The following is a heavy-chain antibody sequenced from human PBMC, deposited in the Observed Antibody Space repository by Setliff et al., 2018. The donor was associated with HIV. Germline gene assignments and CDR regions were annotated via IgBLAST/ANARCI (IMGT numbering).Heavy chain of an antibody. J-gene: IGHJ4*02. D-gene: IGHD3-3*01. Sequence: SETLSLTCTVSGGSISSSSYYWGWIRQPPGKGLEWIGSIYYSGSTYYNPSLKSRVTISVDTSKNRFSLRLSSVSAADTAVYYCARTSYNFWGGPDSWGQGTLVTVSS. CDR1: GGSISSSSYY. CDR3: ARTSYNFWGGPDS. CDR2: IYYSGST. V-gene: IGHV4-39*02.